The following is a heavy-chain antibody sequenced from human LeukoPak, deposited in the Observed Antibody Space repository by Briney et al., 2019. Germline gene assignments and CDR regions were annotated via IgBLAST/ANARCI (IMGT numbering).Heavy chain of an antibody. CDR3: ARLHSIAAAGTYDY. CDR1: GFIFSDCY. Sequence: GGSLRLSCAASGFIFSDCYMTWIRQAPGKGLDWISYISGDSSNTIYADSVRGRFTVSRDNAKNSLYLQMNSLRAEDTAIYYCARLHSIAAAGTYDYWGQGTLVTVSS. J-gene: IGHJ4*02. CDR2: ISGDSSNT. D-gene: IGHD6-13*01. V-gene: IGHV3-11*06.